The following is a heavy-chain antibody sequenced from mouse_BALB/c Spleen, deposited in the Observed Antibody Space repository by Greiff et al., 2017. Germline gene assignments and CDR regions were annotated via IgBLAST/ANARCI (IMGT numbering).Heavy chain of an antibody. CDR2: IYPGDGDT. CDR1: GYAFSSSW. J-gene: IGHJ4*01. CDR3: ARGNWDPPIYAMDY. V-gene: IGHV1-82*01. D-gene: IGHD4-1*01. Sequence: VKLVESGPELVKPGASVKISCKASGYAFSSSWMNWVKQRPGQGLEWIGRIYPGDGDTNYNGKFKGKATLTADKSSSTAYMQLSSLTSVDSAVYFCARGNWDPPIYAMDYWGQGTSVTVSS.